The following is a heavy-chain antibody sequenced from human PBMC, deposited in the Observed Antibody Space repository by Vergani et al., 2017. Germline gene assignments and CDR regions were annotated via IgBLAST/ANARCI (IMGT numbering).Heavy chain of an antibody. CDR1: GSSISSGYY. D-gene: IGHD6-13*01. J-gene: IGHJ4*02. CDR3: ARHLRQQPNDY. CDR2: IYHSGST. Sequence: QVQLQESGPGLVKPSETLSLTCAVSGSSISSGYYWGWIRQPPGKGLEWIGSIYHSGSTYYNPSLKSRVTISVDTSKNQFSLKLSSVTAADTAVYYCARHLRQQPNDYWGQGTLVTVSS. V-gene: IGHV4-38-2*01.